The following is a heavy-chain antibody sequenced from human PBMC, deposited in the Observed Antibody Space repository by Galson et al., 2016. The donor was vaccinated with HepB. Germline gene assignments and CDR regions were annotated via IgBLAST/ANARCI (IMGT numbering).Heavy chain of an antibody. D-gene: IGHD2-15*01. Sequence: SVKVSCKASGYTFTSYYIHWVRQAPGQGLEWMGRITPSDGGTDYAQKFQGRVTMTRDTSTTTVYMELSSLKSEDTAVYYRARGGGGLPIWGQGTLVTVSS. V-gene: IGHV1-46*01. CDR2: ITPSDGGT. J-gene: IGHJ4*02. CDR1: GYTFTSYY. CDR3: ARGGGGLPI.